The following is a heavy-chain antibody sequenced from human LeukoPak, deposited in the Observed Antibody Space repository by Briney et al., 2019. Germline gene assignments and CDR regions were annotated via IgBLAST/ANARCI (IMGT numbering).Heavy chain of an antibody. D-gene: IGHD4-17*01. V-gene: IGHV3-30*01. CDR2: ISFDGSNK. CDR1: GFTFSSYA. Sequence: PGRSLRLSCAASGFTFSSYAMHWARQAPGKGLEWVAVISFDGSNKYYADSVKGRCTISRDKSKNTLYLQMNSLRAEDTAVYYCARDRYGDYGSPDYWGQGTLVTVSS. CDR3: ARDRYGDYGSPDY. J-gene: IGHJ4*02.